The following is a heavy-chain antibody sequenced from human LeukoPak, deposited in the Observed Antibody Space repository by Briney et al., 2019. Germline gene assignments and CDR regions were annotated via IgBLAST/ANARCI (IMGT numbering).Heavy chain of an antibody. D-gene: IGHD3-22*01. V-gene: IGHV4-39*01. Sequence: SETLSLTCTVSGGSISSSSYYWGWIRQPPGKGLEWIGSIYYSGSTYYNPSLKSRVTISVDTSKNQFSLKLSSVTAADTAVYYCARRHATSSAPIRGYFDYWGQGTLVTVSS. CDR3: ARRHATSSAPIRGYFDY. J-gene: IGHJ4*02. CDR1: GGSISSSSYY. CDR2: IYYSGST.